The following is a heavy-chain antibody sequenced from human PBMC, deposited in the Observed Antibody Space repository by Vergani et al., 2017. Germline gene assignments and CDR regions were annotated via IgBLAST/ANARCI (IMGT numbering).Heavy chain of an antibody. CDR3: ARDDYGGSGWFDP. V-gene: IGHV3-7*01. Sequence: EVQLVESGGGLVQPGGSLRLSCAASGFTFSSYWMSWVRQAPGKGLEWVANIKQDGSEKYYVDSVKGRFTISRDNAKNSLYLQMNSLRAEDTAVYYCARDDYGGSGWFDPWGQGTLVTVSS. D-gene: IGHD4-23*01. CDR1: GFTFSSYW. CDR2: IKQDGSEK. J-gene: IGHJ5*02.